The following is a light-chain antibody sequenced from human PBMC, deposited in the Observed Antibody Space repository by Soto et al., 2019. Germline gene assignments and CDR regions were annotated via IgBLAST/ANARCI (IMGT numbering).Light chain of an antibody. CDR2: GAF. V-gene: IGKV3-15*01. Sequence: EIVMTQSPATLSVSPGETATLSCRASQSVSYHLAWYKQKPGQGPRLLIYGAFTRATGIPARFSGSGSVTDFTLAISSLQSEDFAVYYGQQYKNWPALNVGGGTKVEIK. J-gene: IGKJ4*01. CDR3: QQYKNWPALN. CDR1: QSVSYH.